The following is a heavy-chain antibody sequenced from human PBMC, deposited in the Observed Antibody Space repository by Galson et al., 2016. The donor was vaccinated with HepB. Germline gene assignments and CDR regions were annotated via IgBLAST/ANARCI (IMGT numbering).Heavy chain of an antibody. D-gene: IGHD6-19*01. CDR1: GGSFSDYY. CDR2: INHSGST. V-gene: IGHV4-34*01. Sequence: SETLSLTCAVYGGSFSDYYWSWIRQPPGKGLEWIGEINHSGSTNYNPSLKSRVTLSVDTSKNQFSLRVSSVTAADTAVYYCARRRFITLAGLIQRAAFDIWGQGTVVTVSS. CDR3: ARRRFITLAGLIQRAAFDI. J-gene: IGHJ3*02.